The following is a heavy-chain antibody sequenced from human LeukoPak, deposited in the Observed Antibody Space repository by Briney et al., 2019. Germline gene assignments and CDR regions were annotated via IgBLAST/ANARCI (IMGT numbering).Heavy chain of an antibody. J-gene: IGHJ4*02. CDR2: ISAYNGNT. Sequence: ASVKVSCKASGYTFTSYGVSWVRQAPGQGLEWMGWISAYNGNTNYAQKVQDRVTMTTDTSTSTAYMEPRSLRSDDTAVYFCARDQGLVGATFDYWGQGTLVTVSS. D-gene: IGHD1-26*01. V-gene: IGHV1-18*01. CDR3: ARDQGLVGATFDY. CDR1: GYTFTSYG.